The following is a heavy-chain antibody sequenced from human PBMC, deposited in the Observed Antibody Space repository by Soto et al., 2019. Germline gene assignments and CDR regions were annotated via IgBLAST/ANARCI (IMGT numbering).Heavy chain of an antibody. Sequence: EVQLLESGGGLVQPGGSLRLSCAASGFTFSSYAMSWVRQAPGKGLEWVSAISGSGGSTYYADSVKGRFTISRDNSKNTRYLQMNSLSAEDTAVYYCAKERRVVEWFDPWGQGTLVTVSA. CDR1: GFTFSSYA. V-gene: IGHV3-23*01. J-gene: IGHJ5*02. D-gene: IGHD3-3*01. CDR3: AKERRVVEWFDP. CDR2: ISGSGGST.